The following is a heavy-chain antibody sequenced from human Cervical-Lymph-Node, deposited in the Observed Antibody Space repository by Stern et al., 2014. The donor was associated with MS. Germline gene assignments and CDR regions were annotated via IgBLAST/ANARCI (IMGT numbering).Heavy chain of an antibody. CDR2: IHTSGST. CDR3: ARDRTYVLDRGDIVHDRYSDL. D-gene: IGHD3-16*01. Sequence: VQLVESGPGLVKPSETLSLTCTVSGASISSNYLSWIRQPPGKGLEWIGYIHTSGSTNSNPSLKSRVTLSGDTSKNQISLRLTSVTPADTAVYYCARDRTYVLDRGDIVHDRYSDLWGRGTPVTVSS. CDR1: GASISSNY. J-gene: IGHJ2*01. V-gene: IGHV4-59*01.